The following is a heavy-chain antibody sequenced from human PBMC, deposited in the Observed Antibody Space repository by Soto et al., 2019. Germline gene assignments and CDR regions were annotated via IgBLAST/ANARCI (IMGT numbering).Heavy chain of an antibody. Sequence: EVQLVESGGGLVKPGGSLRLSCAASGSTFSSYSMNWVRQAPGKGLEWVSSISSSSSYIYYADSVKGRFTISRDNAKNSLYLQMNSLRAEDTAVYYCARRTRYSSGWTDYWGQGTLVTVSS. CDR1: GSTFSSYS. CDR2: ISSSSSYI. CDR3: ARRTRYSSGWTDY. V-gene: IGHV3-21*01. J-gene: IGHJ4*02. D-gene: IGHD6-19*01.